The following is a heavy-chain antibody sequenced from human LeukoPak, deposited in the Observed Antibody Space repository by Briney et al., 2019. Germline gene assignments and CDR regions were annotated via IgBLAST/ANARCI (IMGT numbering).Heavy chain of an antibody. D-gene: IGHD3-9*01. V-gene: IGHV4-59*01. CDR2: TSYTAST. J-gene: IGHJ1*01. CDR3: ATYDMMTGYSDS. CDR1: GGPINSAS. Sequence: PSETLSLTCTVSGGPINSASWTWIRQPPGKGLEWMGFTSYTASTSYNPSLGSRVTMAVDTSSNQFSLDLSSVTAADTAVYYCATYDMMTGYSDSWGQGTLVTVSS.